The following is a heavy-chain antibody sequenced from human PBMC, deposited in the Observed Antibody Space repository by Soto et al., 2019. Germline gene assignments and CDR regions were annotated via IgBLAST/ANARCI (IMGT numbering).Heavy chain of an antibody. D-gene: IGHD4-4*01. Sequence: SETLSLTCTVSGGSISSGGYYWSWIRQHPGEGLEWIGYIYYSGSTYYNPSLKSRVTISVDTSKNQFSLKLSSVTAADTAVYYCAREPLYSKDASRIRGAEDVWGQGTTVTVSS. CDR2: IYYSGST. CDR3: AREPLYSKDASRIRGAEDV. CDR1: GGSISSGGYY. J-gene: IGHJ6*02. V-gene: IGHV4-31*03.